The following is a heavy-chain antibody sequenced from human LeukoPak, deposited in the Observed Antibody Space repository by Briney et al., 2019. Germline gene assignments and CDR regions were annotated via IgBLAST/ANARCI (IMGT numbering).Heavy chain of an antibody. D-gene: IGHD1-26*01. J-gene: IGHJ3*02. CDR1: GFTFSSYW. CDR2: IKQDGSEK. CDR3: ARGGSYLSAFDI. Sequence: PGGSLRLSCAASGFTFSSYWMSWVRQAPGKGLEWVANIKQDGSEKYYVDSVKGRFTISRDNAKNSLYLQMNSLRGEDTAVYYSARGGSYLSAFDIWGQGTMVTVSS. V-gene: IGHV3-7*03.